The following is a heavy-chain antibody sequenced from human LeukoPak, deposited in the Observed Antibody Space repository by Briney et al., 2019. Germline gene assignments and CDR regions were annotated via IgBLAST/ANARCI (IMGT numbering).Heavy chain of an antibody. CDR1: GGTFSSYA. V-gene: IGHV1-69*13. CDR2: LIPIFGTA. J-gene: IGHJ6*02. Sequence: ASVKVSCKASGGTFSSYAISWVRQAPGQGLEWMGGLIPIFGTANYAQKFQGRVTITADESTSTAYMELSSLRSEDTAVYYCARYCSGGSCYYYYGMDVWGQGTTVTVSS. CDR3: ARYCSGGSCYYYYGMDV. D-gene: IGHD2-15*01.